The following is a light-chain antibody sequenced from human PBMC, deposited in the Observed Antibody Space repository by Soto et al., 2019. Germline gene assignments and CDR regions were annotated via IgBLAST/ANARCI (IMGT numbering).Light chain of an antibody. V-gene: IGKV1-39*01. CDR3: QQSYSSPRT. Sequence: DSQMTQSPSSLSASVGDSVTISCRASQTSSNYLNWYQQKPGRAPKLLFYAASTLPNGVPSRFSGRGSGTDFVLTLKSIQPEDVAMYYCQQSYSSPRTFGQGTKVE. CDR1: QTSSNY. J-gene: IGKJ1*01. CDR2: AAS.